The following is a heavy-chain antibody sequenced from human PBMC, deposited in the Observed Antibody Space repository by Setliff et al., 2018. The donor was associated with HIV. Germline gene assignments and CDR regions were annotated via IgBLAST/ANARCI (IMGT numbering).Heavy chain of an antibody. J-gene: IGHJ3*02. D-gene: IGHD4-4*01. Sequence: ASVKVSCKASGYTFTSYDINWVRQATGQGLEWMGWMNPNSGNTGYARKFQGRVTITRNTSISTVYMELSSLRSEDAAVYYCARDVDYTDAFDIWGQGTMVTVSS. CDR2: MNPNSGNT. CDR3: ARDVDYTDAFDI. V-gene: IGHV1-8*03. CDR1: GYTFTSYD.